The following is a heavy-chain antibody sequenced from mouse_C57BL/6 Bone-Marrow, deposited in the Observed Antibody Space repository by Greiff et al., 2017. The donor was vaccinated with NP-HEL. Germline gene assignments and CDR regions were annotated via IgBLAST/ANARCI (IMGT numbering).Heavy chain of an antibody. D-gene: IGHD2-5*01. J-gene: IGHJ4*01. CDR2: IDPSSIYS. CDR3: AREAYYSNYGYAMDY. Sequence: VQLQQPGAELVRPVPSVKLSRKASFYTFTSYCIHWLNHMPGQGLEWIGVIDPSSIYSNYNQKFKGKATLTVDTSSSTAYMQLSSLTSEDSAVYYCAREAYYSNYGYAMDYWGQGTSVTVSS. CDR1: FYTFTSYC. V-gene: IGHV1-59*01.